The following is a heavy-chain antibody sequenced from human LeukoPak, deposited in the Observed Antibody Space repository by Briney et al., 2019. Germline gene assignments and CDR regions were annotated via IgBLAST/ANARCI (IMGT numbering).Heavy chain of an antibody. CDR1: GFTFSSYG. D-gene: IGHD4-11*01. V-gene: IGHV3-30*02. CDR3: ARGRNGPFDY. CDR2: IRCDGSNK. Sequence: GGSLRLSCAASGFTFSSYGMHWVRQAPGKGLEWVAFIRCDGSNKYYADSVKGRFTISRDNSKNTLYLQMDSLRAEDTAVYYCARGRNGPFDYWGQGTLVTVSS. J-gene: IGHJ4*02.